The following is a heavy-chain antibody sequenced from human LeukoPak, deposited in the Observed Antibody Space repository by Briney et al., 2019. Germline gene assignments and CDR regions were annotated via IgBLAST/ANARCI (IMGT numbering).Heavy chain of an antibody. V-gene: IGHV4-30-4*01. CDR2: SYYSGNT. CDR1: GGAISSGDYY. CDR3: ATAPYEYIWGTYRTNWFDP. Sequence: PSETLSLTCTVSGGAISSGDYYWSWIRQPPGKGLEWIGYSYYSGNTYYNPSLKSRVTISMDTSKNQFSLKLNSMTAADTAVYYCATAPYEYIWGTYRTNWFDPWGQGTLATVSS. J-gene: IGHJ5*02. D-gene: IGHD3-16*02.